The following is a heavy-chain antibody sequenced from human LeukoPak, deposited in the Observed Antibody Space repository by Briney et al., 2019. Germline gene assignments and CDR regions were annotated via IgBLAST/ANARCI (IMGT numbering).Heavy chain of an antibody. V-gene: IGHV3-23*01. D-gene: IGHD3-22*01. J-gene: IGHJ3*02. CDR2: ISGSGGST. CDR1: GFTFSSYA. CDR3: ANYDSSGYYYINDAFDI. Sequence: PGGSLRLPCAASGFTFSSYAMSWVRQAPGKGLEWVSAISGSGGSTYYADSVKGRFTISRDNSKNTLYLRMNSPRAEDTAVYYCANYDSSGYYYINDAFDIWGQGTMVTVSS.